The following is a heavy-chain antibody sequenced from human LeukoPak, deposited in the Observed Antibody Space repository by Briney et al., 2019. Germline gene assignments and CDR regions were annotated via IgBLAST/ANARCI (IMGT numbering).Heavy chain of an antibody. V-gene: IGHV3-33*06. D-gene: IGHD3-10*01. Sequence: GRSLRLSCAASGFTFSSYGMHWVRQAPGKGLEWVAVIWYDGSNKYYADSVKGRFTISRDSSKNTLYLQMNSLRAEDTAVYYCAKGGGTATMVRGVIIGDYFDYWGQGTLVTVSS. CDR3: AKGGGTATMVRGVIIGDYFDY. CDR2: IWYDGSNK. J-gene: IGHJ4*02. CDR1: GFTFSSYG.